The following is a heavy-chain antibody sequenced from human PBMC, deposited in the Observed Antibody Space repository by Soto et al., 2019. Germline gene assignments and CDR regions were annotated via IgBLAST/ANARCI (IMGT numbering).Heavy chain of an antibody. CDR1: GFTFNTFA. V-gene: IGHV3-64D*06. CDR3: VKEGYMRSDWYGRFDC. J-gene: IGHJ4*02. D-gene: IGHD6-19*01. CDR2: ISSNGGNT. Sequence: VQLVESGGTLVQPGGSLRLSGSASGFTFNTFARHWVRQTPGKGLEFVSAISSNGGNTYYADSVKGRFAISRDNSKNTLYLQMYSLRPEDTALYYCVKEGYMRSDWYGRFDCWGQGTLVTVSS.